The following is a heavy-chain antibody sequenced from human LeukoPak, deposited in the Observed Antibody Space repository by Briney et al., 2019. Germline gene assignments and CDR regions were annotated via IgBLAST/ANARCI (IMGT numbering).Heavy chain of an antibody. CDR1: GGSISSGGYY. J-gene: IGHJ5*02. D-gene: IGHD3-10*01. Sequence: SETLSLTCTVSGGSISSGGYYWSWIRQHPGKGLEWIGYIYYSGSTYYNPSLKSRVTISVDTSKNQFSLKLSSVTAADTAVYYCARDQITMVRGVMQENWFDLWGQGTLVTVSS. CDR3: ARDQITMVRGVMQENWFDL. V-gene: IGHV4-31*03. CDR2: IYYSGST.